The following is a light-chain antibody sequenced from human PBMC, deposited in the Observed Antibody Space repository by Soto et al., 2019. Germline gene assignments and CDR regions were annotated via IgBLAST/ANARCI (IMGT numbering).Light chain of an antibody. CDR3: QQSESWPHT. Sequence: EIVMTQSPATLSVSPGERAALCCRASQSVSSHLAWYQQKLGQAPRLLIYSASARVTGIPARFSGGGSGTEFTLTINSLQSEDFAVYYCQQSESWPHTFGQGTKLELK. J-gene: IGKJ2*01. V-gene: IGKV3-15*01. CDR2: SAS. CDR1: QSVSSH.